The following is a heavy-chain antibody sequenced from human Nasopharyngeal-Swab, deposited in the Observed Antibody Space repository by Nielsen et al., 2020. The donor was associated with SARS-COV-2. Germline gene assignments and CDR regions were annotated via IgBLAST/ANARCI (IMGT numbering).Heavy chain of an antibody. D-gene: IGHD3-16*01. J-gene: IGHJ4*02. CDR3: AKSKIMITFGGARDYFDY. V-gene: IGHV3-23*01. CDR1: GLTFSSYA. CDR2: ISGSGGST. Sequence: GVLKISCAASGLTFSSYAMSWVRQAPGKGLEWVSAISGSGGSTYHADSEKGRFTISRDNSKNTLYLQMNSLRAEDTAVYYCAKSKIMITFGGARDYFDYWGQGTLVTVSS.